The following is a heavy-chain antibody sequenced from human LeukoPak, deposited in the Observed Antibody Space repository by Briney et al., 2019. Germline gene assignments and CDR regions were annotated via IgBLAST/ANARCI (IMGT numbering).Heavy chain of an antibody. D-gene: IGHD4-11*01. CDR2: ISWNSGGI. J-gene: IGHJ6*03. V-gene: IGHV3-9*03. CDR1: GFNFDDYG. Sequence: GGSLRLSCAASGFNFDDYGMHWVRQAPGKGLEWVAGISWNSGGIGYADSVKGRFTISRDNAKNSLYLQMNSLRAEDMAVYYCAKDYSYYHYYMDVWSKGTTVTVSS. CDR3: AKDYSYYHYYMDV.